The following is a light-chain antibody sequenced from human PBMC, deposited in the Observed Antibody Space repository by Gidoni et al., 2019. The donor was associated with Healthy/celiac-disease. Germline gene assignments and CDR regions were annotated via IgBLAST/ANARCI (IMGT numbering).Light chain of an antibody. Sequence: QSVLTQPPSVSGAPGQRGTISCTGSSSNIGAGYDVPWYQQLPGTAPKLLIYGNSNRPSGVPDRFSGSKSGTSASLAITGLQAEDEADYYCQSYDSSLSGSYVFGTGTKVTVL. CDR1: SSNIGAGYD. J-gene: IGLJ1*01. V-gene: IGLV1-40*01. CDR3: QSYDSSLSGSYV. CDR2: GNS.